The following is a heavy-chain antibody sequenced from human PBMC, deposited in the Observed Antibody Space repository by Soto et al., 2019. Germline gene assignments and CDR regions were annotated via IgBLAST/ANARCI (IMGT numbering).Heavy chain of an antibody. D-gene: IGHD3-3*01. V-gene: IGHV3-33*01. CDR2: IWYDGSNK. CDR1: GFTFSSYG. CDR3: ARVRRILGGGYYYGMDV. J-gene: IGHJ6*02. Sequence: QVQLVESGGGVVQPGRSLRLSCAASGFTFSSYGMHWVRQAPGKGLEWVAVIWYDGSNKYYADSVKGRFTISRDNSKNTLYLQMNSLRAEDTAVYYCARVRRILGGGYYYGMDVWGQGTTVTVSS.